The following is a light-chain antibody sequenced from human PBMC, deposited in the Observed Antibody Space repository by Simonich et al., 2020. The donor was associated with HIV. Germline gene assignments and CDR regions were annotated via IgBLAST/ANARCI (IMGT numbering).Light chain of an antibody. Sequence: QSVLTQPPSASGTPGQRVTISCSGSSSNIGSNYVYWYQQLPGTAPKLLIYRNNKRPSGVPDRFSGSKSGTSASLAISGRRSEDEADYYCAACDDSLSGPVFGGGTQLTVL. V-gene: IGLV1-47*01. CDR1: SSNIGSNY. CDR2: RNN. J-gene: IGLJ7*01. CDR3: AACDDSLSGPV.